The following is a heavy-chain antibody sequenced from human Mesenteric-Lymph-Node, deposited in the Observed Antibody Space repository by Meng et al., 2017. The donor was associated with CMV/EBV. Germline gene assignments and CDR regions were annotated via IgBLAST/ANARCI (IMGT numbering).Heavy chain of an antibody. CDR1: GGSVSSGSDY. CDR2: IYYSGST. J-gene: IGHJ4*02. D-gene: IGHD3-16*02. Sequence: LTCTVSGGSVSSGSDYWSWIRQPPGKGLEWIGYIYYSGSTNYNPSLKSRVNISRDTSKNQFSLKLSSVTAADTAVYYCARLLEALDYWGQGALVTVSS. V-gene: IGHV4-61*01. CDR3: ARLLEALDY.